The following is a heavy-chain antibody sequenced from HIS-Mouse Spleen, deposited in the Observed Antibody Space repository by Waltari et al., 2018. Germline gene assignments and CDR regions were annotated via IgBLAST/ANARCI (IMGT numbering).Heavy chain of an antibody. V-gene: IGHV4-39*07. Sequence: QLQLQESGPGLVKPSATRSLTCTVTVGSISTSSYYWGRIRQPPGKGLEWIGGIYYSGSTYYNPSLKSRVTISVDTSKNQFSLKLSSVTAADTAVYYCAREIPYSSSWYDWYFDLWGRGTLVTVSS. D-gene: IGHD6-13*01. CDR1: VGSISTSSYY. CDR3: AREIPYSSSWYDWYFDL. J-gene: IGHJ2*01. CDR2: IYYSGST.